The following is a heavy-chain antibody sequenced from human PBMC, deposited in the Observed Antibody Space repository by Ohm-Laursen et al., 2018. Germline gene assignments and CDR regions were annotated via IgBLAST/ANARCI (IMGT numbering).Heavy chain of an antibody. CDR3: ARGSSWYDYYYYYGMDV. D-gene: IGHD6-13*01. V-gene: IGHV1-8*01. J-gene: IGHJ6*02. CDR1: GYTFTSYD. CDR2: MNPNSGNT. Sequence: ASVKVSCKASGYTFTSYDITWMRQATGQGPEWMGWMNPNSGNTGYAQKFQGRVTMTRNTSISTAYMELSSLRSEDTAVYYCARGSSWYDYYYYYGMDVWGQGTTVTVSS.